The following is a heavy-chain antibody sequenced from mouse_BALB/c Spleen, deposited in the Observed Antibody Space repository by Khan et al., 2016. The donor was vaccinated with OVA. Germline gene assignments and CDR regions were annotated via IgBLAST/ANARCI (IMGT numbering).Heavy chain of an antibody. CDR3: TIKKYGNYVSLDY. CDR1: GFSLSRYS. V-gene: IGHV2-6-4*01. CDR2: IWSGGST. Sequence: QVQLKESGPGLVAPSQSLSITCTVSGFSLSRYSVHWVRQPPGKGLEWLGMIWSGGSTDYNSALESRLSISKDNSKSQVFLKTNSLQTDDTAMYXCTIKKYGNYVSLDYWGQGTSVTVSS. D-gene: IGHD2-10*02. J-gene: IGHJ4*01.